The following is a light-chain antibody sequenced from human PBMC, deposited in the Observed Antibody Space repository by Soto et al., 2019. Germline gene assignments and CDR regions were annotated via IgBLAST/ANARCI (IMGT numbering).Light chain of an antibody. CDR2: DST. Sequence: VLTQSPATLSLSPGERATISCRASQSIHTSLAWYQQKPGKPPRLVVYDSTLMHNGVPDRFGGSRSGTEFTLTINNLEPDDFAVYYCQQRNVWPPITFGQGTRLEI. CDR1: QSIHTS. J-gene: IGKJ5*01. CDR3: QQRNVWPPIT. V-gene: IGKV3-11*01.